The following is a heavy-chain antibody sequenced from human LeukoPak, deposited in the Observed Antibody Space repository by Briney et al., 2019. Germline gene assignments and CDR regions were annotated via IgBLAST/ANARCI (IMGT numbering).Heavy chain of an antibody. Sequence: GGSLRLSCAASGFTFSNAWMNWVRQAPGKGLEWVGRIKSKTDGGTTDYAAPVKGRFTISRDDSKNTLYLQMNSLKTEDTAVYYCTGAGYSSSRYDATDHFDYWGQGTLVTVSS. CDR2: IKSKTDGGTT. CDR3: TGAGYSSSRYDATDHFDY. CDR1: GFTFSNAW. V-gene: IGHV3-15*07. D-gene: IGHD6-13*01. J-gene: IGHJ4*02.